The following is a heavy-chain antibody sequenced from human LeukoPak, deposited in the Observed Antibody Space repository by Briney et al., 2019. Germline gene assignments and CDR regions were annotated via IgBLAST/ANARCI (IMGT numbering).Heavy chain of an antibody. V-gene: IGHV3-30*01. D-gene: IGHD4-17*01. Sequence: GRSLRLSCAASGFTFSSYAMHWVRQAPGKGLEWVAVISYDGSNKYYADSVKGRFTISRDNSKNTLYLQMNSLRAEDTAMYYCARGPDYGDYADYWGQGTLVTVSS. CDR3: ARGPDYGDYADY. CDR1: GFTFSSYA. CDR2: ISYDGSNK. J-gene: IGHJ4*02.